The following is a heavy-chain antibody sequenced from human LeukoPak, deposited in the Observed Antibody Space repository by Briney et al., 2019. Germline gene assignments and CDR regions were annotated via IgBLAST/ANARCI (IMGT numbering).Heavy chain of an antibody. V-gene: IGHV1-69*04. CDR3: ARHIAAAYLYYYYYYGMDV. CDR2: IIPILGIA. Sequence: SVKVSCKASGGTFSSYAISWVRQAPGQGLEWMGRIIPILGIANYAQKFQGRVTITADKSTSTAYMELSSLRSEDTAVYYCARHIAAAYLYYYYYYGMDVWGQGTTVTVSS. D-gene: IGHD6-13*01. CDR1: GGTFSSYA. J-gene: IGHJ6*02.